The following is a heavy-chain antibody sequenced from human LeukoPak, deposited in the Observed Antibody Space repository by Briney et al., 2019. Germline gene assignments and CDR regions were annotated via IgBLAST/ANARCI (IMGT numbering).Heavy chain of an antibody. CDR3: ARAVAGRGDFDY. D-gene: IGHD6-19*01. Sequence: SQTLSLTCTVSGGSISSGSYYWSWIRQPAGKGLEWIGRIYTSGSTNYNPSLKSRVTISVDTSKNQFSLKLSSVTAAGTAVYYCARAVAGRGDFDYWGQGTLVTVSS. CDR2: IYTSGST. V-gene: IGHV4-61*02. CDR1: GGSISSGSYY. J-gene: IGHJ4*02.